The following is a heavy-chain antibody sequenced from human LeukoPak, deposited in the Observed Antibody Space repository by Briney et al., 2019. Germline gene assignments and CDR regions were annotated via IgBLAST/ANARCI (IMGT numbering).Heavy chain of an antibody. Sequence: SETLSITCTVSGGSISSYYWSWIRQPPGKGLEWIGYIYYSGSTNYNPSLKSRVTISVDTSKNQFSLKLNSVTAADSAVYYCARVSSSDWYNERGAFDIWGQGTMVTVSS. CDR2: IYYSGST. CDR3: ARVSSSDWYNERGAFDI. V-gene: IGHV4-59*01. CDR1: GGSISSYY. D-gene: IGHD6-13*01. J-gene: IGHJ3*02.